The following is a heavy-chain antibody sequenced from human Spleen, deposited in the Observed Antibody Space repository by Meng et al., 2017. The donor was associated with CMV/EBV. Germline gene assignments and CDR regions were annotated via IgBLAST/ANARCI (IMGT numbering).Heavy chain of an antibody. D-gene: IGHD2-2*01. V-gene: IGHV3-48*03. Sequence: GESLKISCAASGFTLSRYEMNWVRQAPGRGLEWISYISSSGSPIYYADSVKGRFTISRDPAKNSLYLQMNSLRAEDTAVYYCARDLSYCSSTSCYGPDYFDYWGQGTLVTVSS. CDR2: ISSSGSPI. J-gene: IGHJ4*02. CDR1: GFTLSRYE. CDR3: ARDLSYCSSTSCYGPDYFDY.